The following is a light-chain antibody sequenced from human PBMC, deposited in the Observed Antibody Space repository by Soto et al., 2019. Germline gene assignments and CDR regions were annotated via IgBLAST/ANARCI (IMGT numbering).Light chain of an antibody. J-gene: IGKJ5*01. CDR3: QQYGTAPIT. Sequence: EIVLTQSPATLSLSPGERATLSCGASQSVSSSYLAWYQQKPGLAPRLLIYDASTRATGIPDRFSGSGSGTDFTLTISRLESEEVAVYYCQQYGTAPITFGQGTRLEIK. V-gene: IGKV3D-20*01. CDR2: DAS. CDR1: QSVSSSY.